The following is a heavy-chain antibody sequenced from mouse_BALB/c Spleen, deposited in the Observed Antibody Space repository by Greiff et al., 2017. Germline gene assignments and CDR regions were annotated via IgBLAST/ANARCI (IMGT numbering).Heavy chain of an antibody. CDR2: ISSGGSYT. CDR3: ARRETTATGFAY. V-gene: IGHV5-9-3*01. Sequence: EVQVVESGGGLVKPGGSLKLSCAASGFTFSSYAMSWVRQTPEKRLEWVATISSGGSYTYYPDSVKGRFTISRDNAKNTLYLQMSSLRSEDTAMYYCARRETTATGFAYWGQGTLVTVSA. J-gene: IGHJ3*01. CDR1: GFTFSSYA. D-gene: IGHD1-2*01.